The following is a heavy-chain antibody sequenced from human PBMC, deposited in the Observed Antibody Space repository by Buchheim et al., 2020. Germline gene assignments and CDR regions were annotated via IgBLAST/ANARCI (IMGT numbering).Heavy chain of an antibody. Sequence: QVQLVESGGGVVQPGRSLRLSCAASGFTFSSYGMHWVRQAPGKGLEWVAVIWYDGSNKYYADSVKGRFTLSRDNSKNTLYLQMNSLRAEDTAVYYCARRYCSGGSCYSTSLDYWGQGTL. J-gene: IGHJ4*02. CDR1: GFTFSSYG. CDR2: IWYDGSNK. V-gene: IGHV3-33*01. CDR3: ARRYCSGGSCYSTSLDY. D-gene: IGHD2-15*01.